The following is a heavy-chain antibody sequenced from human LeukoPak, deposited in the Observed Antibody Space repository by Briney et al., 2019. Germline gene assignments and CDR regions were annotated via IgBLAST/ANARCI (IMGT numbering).Heavy chain of an antibody. J-gene: IGHJ4*02. V-gene: IGHV4-34*01. CDR3: ASRRRDGYNSPPDY. CDR1: GGSFSGYY. Sequence: KPSETLSLTCAVYGGSFSGYYWSWIRQPPGKGLEWIGEINHSGSTNYNPSLKSRVTISVDTSKNQFSLKLSSVPAADTAVYYCASRRRDGYNSPPDYWGQGTLVTVSS. D-gene: IGHD5-24*01. CDR2: INHSGST.